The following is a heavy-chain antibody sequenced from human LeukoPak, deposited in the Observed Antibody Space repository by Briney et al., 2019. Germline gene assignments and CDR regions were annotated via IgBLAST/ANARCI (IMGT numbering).Heavy chain of an antibody. V-gene: IGHV4-61*01. CDR1: GGSVSSGSYY. Sequence: SETLSLTCTVSGGSVSSGSYYWSWIRQPPGKGLEWIGYIYYSGSTNYNPSLESRVTISVDTSKNQFSLKLSSVTAADTAVYYCARDSYDAAAGYWGQGTLVTVSS. J-gene: IGHJ4*02. D-gene: IGHD6-13*01. CDR2: IYYSGST. CDR3: ARDSYDAAAGY.